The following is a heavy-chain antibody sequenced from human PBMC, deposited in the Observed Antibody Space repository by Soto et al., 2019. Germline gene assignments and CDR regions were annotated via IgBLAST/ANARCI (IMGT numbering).Heavy chain of an antibody. CDR1: GGSISSYY. V-gene: IGHV4-59*01. J-gene: IGHJ5*02. CDR2: IYYSGST. Sequence: SETLSLTCTVSGGSISSYYWSWIRQPPGKGLEWIGYIYYSGSTNYNPSLKSRVTISVDTSKNQFSLKLSSVTAADTAVYYCARDHGDFLNWFDPRGQGTLVTVSS. D-gene: IGHD4-17*01. CDR3: ARDHGDFLNWFDP.